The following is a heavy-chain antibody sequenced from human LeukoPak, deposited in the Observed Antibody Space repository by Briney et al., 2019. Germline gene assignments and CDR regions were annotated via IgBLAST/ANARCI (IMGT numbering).Heavy chain of an antibody. CDR1: GFTLSTNA. Sequence: HPGGSLRISCLTSGFTLSTNAMSWVRQAPGKGLEWISGISGSGPTTYYAGFVKGRYTISRDDSRNTLYLQMNSLTGDDTAAYYCAKDVGKWESLHFFDYWGQGTLVTGSS. CDR3: AKDVGKWESLHFFDY. J-gene: IGHJ4*02. D-gene: IGHD1-26*01. CDR2: ISGSGPTT. V-gene: IGHV3-23*01.